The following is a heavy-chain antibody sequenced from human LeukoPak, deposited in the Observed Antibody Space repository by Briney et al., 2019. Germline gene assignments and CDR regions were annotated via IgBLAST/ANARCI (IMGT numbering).Heavy chain of an antibody. J-gene: IGHJ4*02. V-gene: IGHV3-33*01. Sequence: GGSLRLSCAASGFTFSSYGMHWVRQAPGKGLEWVAVIWYDGSNKYYADSVKGRSTISRDNSKNTLYLQMNSLRAEDTAVYYCARGGAAAGTLDYWGQGTLVTVSS. CDR1: GFTFSSYG. D-gene: IGHD6-13*01. CDR2: IWYDGSNK. CDR3: ARGGAAAGTLDY.